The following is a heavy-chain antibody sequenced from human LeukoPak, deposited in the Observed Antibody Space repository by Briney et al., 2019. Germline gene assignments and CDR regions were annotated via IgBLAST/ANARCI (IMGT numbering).Heavy chain of an antibody. CDR1: GLSFSSYA. J-gene: IGHJ4*02. Sequence: GSSLRLSCAASGLSFSSYAMHWVRRAPGKGLEWVAVISYDGTEKYYGDSVKGRFTISRDNSKNTLYLQMNSPRAEDTALYYCARDGHGVPLDYWGQGTLVTVSP. D-gene: IGHD4-17*01. CDR2: ISYDGTEK. V-gene: IGHV3-30-3*01. CDR3: ARDGHGVPLDY.